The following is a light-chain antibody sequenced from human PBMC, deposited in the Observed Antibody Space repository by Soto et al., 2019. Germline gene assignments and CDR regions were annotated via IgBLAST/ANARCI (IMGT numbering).Light chain of an antibody. J-gene: IGKJ1*01. Sequence: EILMTQSPATLSVSPGESATLSCRASQSVSIHLAWYQQKPGQAPRLHIYGASTRATGMPARFSGSGSGTEFTLTISSLQYEDVAVYYCQQYKKWPPWMFGQGTKVEIK. CDR2: GAS. V-gene: IGKV3-15*01. CDR1: QSVSIH. CDR3: QQYKKWPPWM.